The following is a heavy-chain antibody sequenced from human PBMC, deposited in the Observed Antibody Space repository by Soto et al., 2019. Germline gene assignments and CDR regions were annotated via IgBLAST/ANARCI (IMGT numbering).Heavy chain of an antibody. D-gene: IGHD3-3*01. Sequence: PGGSLRLSCAASGFTFSSYSMNWVRQAPGKGLEWVSSISSSSSYIYYADSVKGRFTISRDNAKNSLYLQMNSLRAEDTAVYYCARVGLEWLLFSSLDYWGQGTLVTVSS. CDR1: GFTFSSYS. V-gene: IGHV3-21*01. J-gene: IGHJ4*02. CDR2: ISSSSSYI. CDR3: ARVGLEWLLFSSLDY.